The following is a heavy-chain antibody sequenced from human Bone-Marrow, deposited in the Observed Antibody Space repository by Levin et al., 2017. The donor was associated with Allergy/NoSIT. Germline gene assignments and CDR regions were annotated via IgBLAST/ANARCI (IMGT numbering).Heavy chain of an antibody. J-gene: IGHJ4*02. CDR1: GFTFSDYY. CDR3: ARVGRMVVVTAIL. D-gene: IGHD2-21*02. CDR2: ISSSGSTI. Sequence: GESLKISCAASGFTFSDYYMSWIRQAPGKGLEWVSYISSSGSTIYYADSVKGRFTISRDNAKNSLYLQMNSLRAEDTAVYYWARVGRMVVVTAILWGQGTLVTVSS. V-gene: IGHV3-11*01.